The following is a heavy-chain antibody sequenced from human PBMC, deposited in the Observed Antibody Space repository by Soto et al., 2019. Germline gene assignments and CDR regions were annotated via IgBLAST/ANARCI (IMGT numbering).Heavy chain of an antibody. D-gene: IGHD5-12*01. CDR2: ISYDGSNK. Sequence: SLRLSCAASGFTFSSYAMHWVRQAPGKGLEWVAVISYDGSNKYYADSVKGRFTISRDNSKNTLYLQMNSLRAEDTAVYYCARDRGYDGVLYFDDWGQGTLVTVSS. CDR1: GFTFSSYA. CDR3: ARDRGYDGVLYFDD. J-gene: IGHJ4*02. V-gene: IGHV3-30-3*01.